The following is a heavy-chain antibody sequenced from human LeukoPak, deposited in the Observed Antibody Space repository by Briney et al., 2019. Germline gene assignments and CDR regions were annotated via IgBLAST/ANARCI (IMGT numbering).Heavy chain of an antibody. CDR2: INPSGGST. CDR1: GYTFTSYY. D-gene: IGHD4-17*01. Sequence: ASVKVSCKASGYTFTSYYMHWVRQAPGQGLEWMGIINPSGGSTSYAQKFQGRVTMTRDTSTSTVYMELSSLRSEDTAVYYCARDQTVTLYYYYGMDVWGQGTTVTVSS. CDR3: ARDQTVTLYYYYGMDV. V-gene: IGHV1-46*01. J-gene: IGHJ6*02.